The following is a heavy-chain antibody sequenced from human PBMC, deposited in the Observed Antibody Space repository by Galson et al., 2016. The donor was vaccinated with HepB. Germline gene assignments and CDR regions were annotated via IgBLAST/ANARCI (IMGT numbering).Heavy chain of an antibody. D-gene: IGHD3-3*01. J-gene: IGHJ3*02. CDR2: ISYDVTNK. V-gene: IGHV3-30*04. CDR1: GFTFRVYP. CDR3: ARDAWSGDYARDAFDI. Sequence: SLRLSCAASGFTFRVYPMHWVRQAPGKGLEWVAVISYDVTNKLYADSVKGRFTISRDNSNNTLYLQMNSLRDEDTAVYYCARDAWSGDYARDAFDIWGQGTMVTVSS.